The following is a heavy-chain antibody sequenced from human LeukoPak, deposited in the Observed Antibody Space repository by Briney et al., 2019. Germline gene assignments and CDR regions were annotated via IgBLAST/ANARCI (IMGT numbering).Heavy chain of an antibody. CDR3: AKDTTTVTGHAFDI. CDR2: IRYDGSNK. Sequence: PGGSPRLSWAASGFTFSSYGMHWVRQAPGKGLEWVSFIRYDGSNKYYADSVKGRFTISRDNSRNTLYLQMNRLRAEDTAVYYCAKDTTTVTGHAFDIWGQGTMVTVSS. J-gene: IGHJ3*02. V-gene: IGHV3-30*02. D-gene: IGHD4-17*01. CDR1: GFTFSSYG.